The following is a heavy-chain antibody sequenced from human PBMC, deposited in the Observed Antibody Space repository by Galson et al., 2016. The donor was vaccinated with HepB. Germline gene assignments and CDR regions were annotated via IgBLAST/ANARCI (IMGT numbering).Heavy chain of an antibody. V-gene: IGHV1-18*01. D-gene: IGHD3-10*01. CDR2: INDYNGNT. CDR3: ARDRGRDLWFGGLLNGLDV. J-gene: IGHJ6*02. Sequence: SVKVSCKASGYSFTSYGITWVRQAPGQGLEWMGWINDYNGNTKYAQKYQGRVIMTTDRSTSTAYLELRSLRSDDTAVYYCARDRGRDLWFGGLLNGLDVWGHGATVTISS. CDR1: GYSFTSYG.